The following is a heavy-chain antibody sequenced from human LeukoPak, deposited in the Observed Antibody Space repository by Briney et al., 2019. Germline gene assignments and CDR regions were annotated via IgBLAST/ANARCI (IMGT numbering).Heavy chain of an antibody. J-gene: IGHJ2*01. Sequence: NPSETLSLTRNVSGGSISSSKKYWGWIRQPPGKGLEWIGSIYYSGSTYYNPSLKSRVTISVDTSKNQFALKLSSFSAAHTAVYYCARQGSIWWYAWYFDLWGRGNLVTVSS. D-gene: IGHD2-15*01. CDR3: ARQGSIWWYAWYFDL. CDR2: IYYSGST. V-gene: IGHV4-39*01. CDR1: GGSISSSKKY.